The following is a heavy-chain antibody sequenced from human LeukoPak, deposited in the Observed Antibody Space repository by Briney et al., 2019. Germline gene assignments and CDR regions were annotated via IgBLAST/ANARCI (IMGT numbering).Heavy chain of an antibody. V-gene: IGHV4-59*01. Sequence: PSETLSLTSTVSGGFISTYFWSWIRQPPGKGLEWIGYTYYTGRNTYNPSLKSRVTISQDSSKNQFSLKLTSVTAADTAVYYCARAPTYYFDSGRCTIPSFDYWGQGTLVTVSS. D-gene: IGHD3-22*01. CDR3: ARAPTYYFDSGRCTIPSFDY. CDR1: GGFISTYF. J-gene: IGHJ4*02. CDR2: TYYTGRN.